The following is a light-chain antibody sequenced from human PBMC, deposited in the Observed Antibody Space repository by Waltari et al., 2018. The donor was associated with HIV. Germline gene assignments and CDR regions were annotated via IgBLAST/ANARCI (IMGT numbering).Light chain of an antibody. CDR2: RNN. J-gene: IGLJ3*02. Sequence: QFVLTQQPLAFGTPGQRVTISCTGSSFIIGSNYVYWNHHLPVTAPKLLIYRNNQRPSGVPDRFSGSKSGTSASLAISGLRSEDEADYYCAAWDDSLSGRVFGGGTKLTVL. CDR3: AAWDDSLSGRV. V-gene: IGLV1-47*01. CDR1: SFIIGSNY.